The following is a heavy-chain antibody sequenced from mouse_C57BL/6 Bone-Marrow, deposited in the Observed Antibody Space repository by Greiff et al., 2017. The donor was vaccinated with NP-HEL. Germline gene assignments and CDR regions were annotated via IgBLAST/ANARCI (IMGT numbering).Heavy chain of an antibody. Sequence: QVQLQQPGAELVKPGASVKMSCKASGYTFTSYWITWVKQRPGQGLEWIGDIYPGSGSINYNEKFKSKATLTVDTSSSTAYMQLSSLTAGDSAVYYCAITTAYWGQGTTLTVSS. CDR3: AITTAY. J-gene: IGHJ2*01. V-gene: IGHV1-55*01. CDR1: GYTFTSYW. D-gene: IGHD1-2*01. CDR2: IYPGSGSI.